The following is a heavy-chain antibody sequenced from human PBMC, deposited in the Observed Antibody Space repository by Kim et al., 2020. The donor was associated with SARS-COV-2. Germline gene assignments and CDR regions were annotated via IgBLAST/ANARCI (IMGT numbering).Heavy chain of an antibody. D-gene: IGHD6-13*01. V-gene: IGHV1-18*04. CDR3: ARDPLSGAAAGTYYYYGMDV. Sequence: ASVKVSCKASGYTFTSYGISWVRQAPGQGLEWMGWISAYNGNTNYAQKLQGRVTMTTDTSTSTAYMELRSLRSDDTAVYYCARDPLSGAAAGTYYYYGMDVWGQGTTVTVSS. CDR2: ISAYNGNT. CDR1: GYTFTSYG. J-gene: IGHJ6*02.